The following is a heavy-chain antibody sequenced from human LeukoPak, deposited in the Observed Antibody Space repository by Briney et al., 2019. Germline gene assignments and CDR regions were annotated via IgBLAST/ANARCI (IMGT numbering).Heavy chain of an antibody. D-gene: IGHD1-1*01. CDR1: GFTFNICA. CDR3: AKDATPGNAIWDYFGK. V-gene: IGHV3-23*01. CDR2: IGSTDI. J-gene: IGHJ4*02. Sequence: GGSLRLSCAASGFTFNICAMSGLLQAPGKGLEWVSSIGSTDIYYADSVKGRFTVSRDNSKNTLYLQLNNLRAEDSAVYYCAKDATPGNAIWDYFGKWGQGTLVTVSS.